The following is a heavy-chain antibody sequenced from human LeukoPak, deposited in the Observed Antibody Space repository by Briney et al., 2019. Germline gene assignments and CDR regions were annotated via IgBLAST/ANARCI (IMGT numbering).Heavy chain of an antibody. CDR1: GDSIDSVSYY. V-gene: IGHV4-39*07. Sequence: SETLSLTCSVSGDSIDSVSYYWGWIRQAPGKGPECIASIDYSGRTFYNPSLRSRVTISVDTSNNDFSLNLTSVTAADTAVYYCATEFYDFLSGESWFDPWGQGALVTVS. D-gene: IGHD3-9*01. J-gene: IGHJ5*02. CDR3: ATEFYDFLSGESWFDP. CDR2: IDYSGRT.